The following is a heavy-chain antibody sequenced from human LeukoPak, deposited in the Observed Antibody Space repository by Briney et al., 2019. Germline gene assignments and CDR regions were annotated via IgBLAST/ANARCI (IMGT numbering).Heavy chain of an antibody. CDR1: DDSITNNFYF. D-gene: IGHD6-19*01. CDR3: ARHKVAVPQGFDY. CDR2: IYYSGTA. Sequence: PSETLSLTCTVSDDSITNNFYFWGWIRQTPGPGLEWIRTIYYSGTAYYNPSLKSRVTISLDTSKNQFSLKLTSVTAADTAVYYCARHKVAVPQGFDYWGQGTLVTVSS. V-gene: IGHV4-39*01. J-gene: IGHJ4*02.